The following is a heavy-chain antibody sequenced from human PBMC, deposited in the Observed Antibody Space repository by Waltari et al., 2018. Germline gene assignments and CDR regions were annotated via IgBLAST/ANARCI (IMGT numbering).Heavy chain of an antibody. V-gene: IGHV4-34*02. CDR1: GFTFSDYY. D-gene: IGHD5-18*01. J-gene: IGHJ2*01. CDR3: ARGRIQLWSWYFDL. Sequence: VQLAESGGGLVQPGGSLRLSCAVSGFTFSDYYMDWVRQAPGKGLEWIGEINHSGSTNYNPSLKSRVTISVDTSKNQFSLKLSSVTAADTAVYYCARGRIQLWSWYFDLWGRGTLVTVSS. CDR2: INHSGST.